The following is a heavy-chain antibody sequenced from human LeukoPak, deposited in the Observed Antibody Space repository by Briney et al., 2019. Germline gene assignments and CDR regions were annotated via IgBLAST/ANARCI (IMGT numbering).Heavy chain of an antibody. D-gene: IGHD5-18*01. Sequence: SETLSLTCTVSGGSISSHYWSWIRQPPGKGLEWIGYIYYSGSTNYNPSLKSRVTISVDTSKNQFSLKLSSVTAADTAVYYCAREDSYGHYFDYWGQGTLVTVSS. J-gene: IGHJ4*02. CDR2: IYYSGST. V-gene: IGHV4-59*11. CDR1: GGSISSHY. CDR3: AREDSYGHYFDY.